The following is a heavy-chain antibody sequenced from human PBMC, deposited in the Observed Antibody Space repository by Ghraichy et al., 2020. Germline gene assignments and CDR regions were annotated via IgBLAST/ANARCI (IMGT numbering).Heavy chain of an antibody. J-gene: IGHJ4*02. V-gene: IGHV3-21*01. CDR3: ARVNYGDYEVDY. D-gene: IGHD4-17*01. Sequence: GESLRLSCAASGFTFSSYSMNLVRQAPGKGLEWVSSISSSSSYIYYADSVKGRFTISRDNAKNSLYLQMNSLRAEDTAVYYCARVNYGDYEVDYWGQGTLVTVSS. CDR2: ISSSSSYI. CDR1: GFTFSSYS.